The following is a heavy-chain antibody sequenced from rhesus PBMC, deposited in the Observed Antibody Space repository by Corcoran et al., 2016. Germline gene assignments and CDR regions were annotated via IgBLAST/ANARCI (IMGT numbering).Heavy chain of an antibody. CDR2: IYGSGRNT. V-gene: IGHV4-143*01. J-gene: IGHJ4*01. CDR3: ATQTYSGYRHFDY. CDR1: GGSISDSYY. Sequence: QVQLQESGPGLVKPSETLSLTCTVSGGSISDSYYWSWIRQPPGTGLEGMEGIYGSGRNTNANPALKSRVTIARDTSKNQFSLKRSSVNSADTAVYYCATQTYSGYRHFDYWGQGVLVTVSS. D-gene: IGHD5-24*01.